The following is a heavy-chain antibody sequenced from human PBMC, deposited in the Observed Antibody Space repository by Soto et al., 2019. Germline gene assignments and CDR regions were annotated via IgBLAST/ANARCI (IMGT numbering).Heavy chain of an antibody. J-gene: IGHJ3*02. Sequence: QVQLVQSGAEMREPGSSVKVSCKASGGTFSSSAIKWLRQAPGQGPEWMGGIIPTFGTANYIEKFRGRVTITADTSTSTAYMEVSSLKSEDTAMYFCARSETAGHRGFDIWGQGTMVTVSS. D-gene: IGHD6-19*01. V-gene: IGHV1-69*06. CDR1: GGTFSSSA. CDR2: IIPTFGTA. CDR3: ARSETAGHRGFDI.